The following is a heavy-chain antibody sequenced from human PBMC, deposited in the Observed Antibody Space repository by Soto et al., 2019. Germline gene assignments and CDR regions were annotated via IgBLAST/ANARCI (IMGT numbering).Heavy chain of an antibody. CDR3: ARREDTFDF. CDR2: VYSSGRT. V-gene: IGHV4-4*07. J-gene: IGHJ4*02. Sequence: WTWIRQHAGKGLEWLGRVYSSGRTTYNPSLKSRLTMSVDTSKNQFSLHLTSVTAADTAVYYCARREDTFDFWGQGMLVTVSS.